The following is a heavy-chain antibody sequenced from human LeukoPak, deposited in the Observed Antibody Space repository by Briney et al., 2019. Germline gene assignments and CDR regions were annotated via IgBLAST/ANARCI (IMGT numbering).Heavy chain of an antibody. CDR1: GYSISSGYY. CDR3: ARELSYYYGSGSLDY. V-gene: IGHV4-38-2*02. CDR2: IYHSGST. D-gene: IGHD3-10*01. Sequence: SETLSLTCTVSGYSISSGYYWGWIRQPPGKGLEWIGSIYHSGSTYYNPSLKSRVTISVDTSKNQFSLKLSSVTAADTAVCYCARELSYYYGSGSLDYWGQGTLVTVSS. J-gene: IGHJ4*02.